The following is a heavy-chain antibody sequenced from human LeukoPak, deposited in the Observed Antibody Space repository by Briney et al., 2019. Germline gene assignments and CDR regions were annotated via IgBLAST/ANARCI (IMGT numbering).Heavy chain of an antibody. J-gene: IGHJ3*02. V-gene: IGHV1-18*01. CDR1: GYTFNNFG. CDR3: ARRRLVHRTDAFDI. Sequence: GASVKVSCKTSGYTFNNFGISWVRQAPGQGLEWMGWISGYNGDTNYAEDFQGRVTMTTDTSTNTAYMELRSLRSDDTAVYYCARRRLVHRTDAFDIWGQGTMVTVSS. CDR2: ISGYNGDT. D-gene: IGHD5-12*01.